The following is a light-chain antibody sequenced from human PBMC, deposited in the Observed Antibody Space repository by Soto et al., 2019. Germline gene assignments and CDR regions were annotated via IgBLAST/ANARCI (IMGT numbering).Light chain of an antibody. CDR1: QSVSSY. Sequence: EMGMAKAPATLSVGPGERATVSCRASQSVSSYLAWYQQKPGQAPGLLIYEASTRATGIPARFSGSGSGTDFTLTISSLEPEDFAVYYCQQHANWPLTFGGGTKVDI. V-gene: IGKV3-11*01. CDR2: EAS. J-gene: IGKJ4*01. CDR3: QQHANWPLT.